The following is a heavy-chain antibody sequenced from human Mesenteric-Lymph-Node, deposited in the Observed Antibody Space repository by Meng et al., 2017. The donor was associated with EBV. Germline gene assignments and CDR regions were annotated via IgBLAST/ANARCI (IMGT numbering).Heavy chain of an antibody. D-gene: IGHD6-19*01. CDR1: GALFRGYA. CDR2: IIPMCGRA. CDR3: ARVVSSGWFFDY. J-gene: IGHJ4*02. V-gene: IGHV1-69*01. Sequence: WAEVKKPGYQVEVYSTGAGALFRGYAFSWVRQAPGQGLEWMAGIIPMCGRANYAQKFQGRVTITADESTSTAYMELSSLRSEDKAVYYCARVVSSGWFFDYWGQGTLVTVSS.